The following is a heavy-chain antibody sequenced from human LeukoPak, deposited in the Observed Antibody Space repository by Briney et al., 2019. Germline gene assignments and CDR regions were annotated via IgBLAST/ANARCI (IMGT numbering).Heavy chain of an antibody. Sequence: ASVKVSCKASGYAFTSLDINWVRQATGQGLEWMGWMNPNSGYTGSAQKFQGRLTMTRDTSISTAYIELTSLTSEDTAMYYCARVAGSADYWGREPWSPSPQ. J-gene: IGHJ4*02. CDR2: MNPNSGYT. V-gene: IGHV1-8*01. CDR1: GYAFTSLD. D-gene: IGHD6-19*01. CDR3: ARVAGSADY.